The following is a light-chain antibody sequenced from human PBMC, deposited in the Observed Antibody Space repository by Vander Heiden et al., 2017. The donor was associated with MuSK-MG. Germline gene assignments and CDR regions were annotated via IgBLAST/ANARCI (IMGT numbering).Light chain of an antibody. CDR1: TSDVVYGH. Sequence: QSALTQPASVSGSPGQSITISCTGTTSDVVYGHVSWYQQYPGNAPKLIIYDVTDRPSGVSGRFSGSKSGTTASLTISGLQAEDEADYFCSSYTDSSTLVVFGGGTKLTVL. CDR3: SSYTDSSTLVV. V-gene: IGLV2-14*03. J-gene: IGLJ2*01. CDR2: DVT.